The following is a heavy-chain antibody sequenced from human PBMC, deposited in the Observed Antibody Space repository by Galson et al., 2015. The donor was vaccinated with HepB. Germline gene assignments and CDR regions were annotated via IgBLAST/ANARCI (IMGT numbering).Heavy chain of an antibody. CDR2: ISYDGSNK. D-gene: IGHD3-10*01. V-gene: IGHV3-30*18. Sequence: SLRLSCAASGFTFSSYGMHWVRQAPGKGLEWVAVISYDGSNKYYADSVKGRFTISRDNSKNTLYLQMNSLRAEDTAVYHCAKDITPAQRITMVRGVIRPFDYWGQGTLVTVSS. CDR1: GFTFSSYG. J-gene: IGHJ4*02. CDR3: AKDITPAQRITMVRGVIRPFDY.